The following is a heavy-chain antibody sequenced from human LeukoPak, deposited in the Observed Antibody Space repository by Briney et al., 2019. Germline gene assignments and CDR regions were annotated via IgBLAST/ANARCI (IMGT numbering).Heavy chain of an antibody. CDR3: GARRITMVRGAPDAFDI. CDR1: GYRFTSYW. Sequence: GESLKISCKGSGYRFTSYWIGWVRQMPGKGLEWMGIIYPGDSDTRYSPSFQGQVTISADKSISTAYLQWSSLKASDTAMYYCGARRITMVRGAPDAFDIWGQGTMVTVSS. CDR2: IYPGDSDT. J-gene: IGHJ3*02. V-gene: IGHV5-51*01. D-gene: IGHD3-10*01.